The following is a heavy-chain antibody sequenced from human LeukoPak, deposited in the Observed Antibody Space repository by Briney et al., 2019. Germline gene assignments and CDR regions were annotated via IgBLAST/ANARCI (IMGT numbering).Heavy chain of an antibody. CDR3: AITYSSGWPGGDN. CDR2: ISAYNGTT. CDR1: GYTFTSYG. D-gene: IGHD6-19*01. Sequence: ASVKVSCKASGYTFTSYGISWVRQAPGQGLEWMGWISAYNGTTNYAQKLQGRVTMTTDTSTSTAYMELRSLRSDDTAVYYCAITYSSGWPGGDNWGQGTLVTVSS. V-gene: IGHV1-18*01. J-gene: IGHJ4*02.